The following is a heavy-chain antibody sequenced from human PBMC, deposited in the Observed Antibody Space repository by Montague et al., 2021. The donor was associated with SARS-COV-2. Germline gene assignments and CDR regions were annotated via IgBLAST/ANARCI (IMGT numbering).Heavy chain of an antibody. Sequence: SLRLSCAASGFTFSSYSMNWVRQAPGKGLEWVSSISSSSSYIYYADSVKGRFTISRDKAKNSLYLQMNSLRAEDTAVYYCARGGYSYGTDYYYYYGMDVWGQGTTVTVSS. CDR3: ARGGYSYGTDYYYYYGMDV. J-gene: IGHJ6*02. V-gene: IGHV3-21*01. CDR1: GFTFSSYS. CDR2: ISSSSSYI. D-gene: IGHD5-18*01.